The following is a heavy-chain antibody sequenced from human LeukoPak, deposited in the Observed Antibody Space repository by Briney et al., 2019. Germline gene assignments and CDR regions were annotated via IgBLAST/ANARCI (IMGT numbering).Heavy chain of an antibody. Sequence: GAPVKVSCKGSGYSFTSYGISWVRQAPGQGLEWMGWISAYNGNTNYAQTLQDRLTMTTDTSTSTAYMELRSLRSDDTAVYYCARVVEYYDYVWGSYRYWDSWGQGTLVTVSS. D-gene: IGHD3-16*02. CDR2: ISAYNGNT. CDR1: GYSFTSYG. J-gene: IGHJ4*02. V-gene: IGHV1-18*01. CDR3: ARVVEYYDYVWGSYRYWDS.